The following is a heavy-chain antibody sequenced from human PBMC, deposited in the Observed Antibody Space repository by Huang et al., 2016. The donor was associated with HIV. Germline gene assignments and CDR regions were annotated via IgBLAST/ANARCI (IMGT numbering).Heavy chain of an antibody. CDR3: ATSTPDVGAGVLRSAFDI. CDR2: FDPEEGET. V-gene: IGHV1-24*01. CDR1: GYTVSELS. D-gene: IGHD2-15*01. J-gene: IGHJ3*02. Sequence: QVQLVESGAELKKPGASVRVSCKVSGYTVSELSLHWVRQAPEKGLEWMGGFDPEEGETIDARRLQGRVTMTEDTSTDTADMELSSLRPEDTAVYYCATSTPDVGAGVLRSAFDIWGQGTMVTVSS.